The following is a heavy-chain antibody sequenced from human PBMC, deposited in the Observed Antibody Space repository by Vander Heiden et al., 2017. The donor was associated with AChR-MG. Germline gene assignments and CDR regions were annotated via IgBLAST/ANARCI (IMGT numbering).Heavy chain of an antibody. CDR2: IYYSGST. CDR1: GGSISSSSYY. CDR3: ARSMIVVAFDY. V-gene: IGHV4-39*01. D-gene: IGHD3-22*01. Sequence: QLQLQESGPGLVKPSETLSLTCTVSGGSISSSSYYWGWLRQPPGKGLEWIGSIYYSGSTYYNPSLKSRVTISVDTSKNQFSLKLSSVTAADTAVYYCARSMIVVAFDYWGQGTLVTVSS. J-gene: IGHJ4*02.